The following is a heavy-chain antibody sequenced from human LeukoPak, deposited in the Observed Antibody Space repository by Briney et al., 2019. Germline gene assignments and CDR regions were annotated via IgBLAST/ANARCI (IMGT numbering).Heavy chain of an antibody. D-gene: IGHD3-10*01. Sequence: PSETLSLTCSVSGGSISSYYWSWIRQPAGKGLEWIGRNYSSGTITYNPSLQSRVTMSVDTSKNEFSLKMSSVTAADTAVYYCTRDSGTTGEVKFDPWGQGTLVAVSS. CDR1: GGSISSYY. V-gene: IGHV4-4*07. CDR2: NYSSGTI. CDR3: TRDSGTTGEVKFDP. J-gene: IGHJ5*02.